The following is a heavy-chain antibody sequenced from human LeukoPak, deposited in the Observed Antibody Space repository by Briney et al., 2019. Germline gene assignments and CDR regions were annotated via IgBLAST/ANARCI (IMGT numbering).Heavy chain of an antibody. Sequence: GGSLRLSCAASGFTFSSYGMHWVRQAPGQGLEWVAVICYDGSNKYYADSVKGRFTISRDNSKNTLYLQMNSLRAEDTAVYYCARDRGKYDYVWGSYRSNHYFDYWGQGTLVTVSS. J-gene: IGHJ4*02. CDR1: GFTFSSYG. CDR2: ICYDGSNK. D-gene: IGHD3-16*02. V-gene: IGHV3-33*01. CDR3: ARDRGKYDYVWGSYRSNHYFDY.